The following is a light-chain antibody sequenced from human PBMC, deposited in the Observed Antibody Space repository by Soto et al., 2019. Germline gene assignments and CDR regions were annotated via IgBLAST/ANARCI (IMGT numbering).Light chain of an antibody. Sequence: EIVLTQSPGTLSLSPGERATLSCRASQSVSSSYLAWYQQKPGQAPRLLIYGASSRASGIPDRFSGSGSGTDFTLTISRLESEDFAVYYCQHYGSSSWTFGQGTKVDIK. CDR1: QSVSSSY. CDR3: QHYGSSSWT. J-gene: IGKJ1*01. CDR2: GAS. V-gene: IGKV3-20*01.